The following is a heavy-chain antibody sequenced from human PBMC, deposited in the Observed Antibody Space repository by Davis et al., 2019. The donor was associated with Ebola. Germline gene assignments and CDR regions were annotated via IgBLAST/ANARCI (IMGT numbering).Heavy chain of an antibody. CDR3: ARSITMVRGVSWFDP. CDR1: GYTFTDYG. CDR2: ISAYNGNT. D-gene: IGHD3-10*01. V-gene: IGHV1-18*01. Sequence: ASVKVSCKASGYTFTDYGVTWVRQAPGQGLEWLGSISAYNGNTNYAQKLQGRVTMTTDTSTSTAYMELRSLRSDDTAVYYCARSITMVRGVSWFDPWGQGTLVTVSS. J-gene: IGHJ5*02.